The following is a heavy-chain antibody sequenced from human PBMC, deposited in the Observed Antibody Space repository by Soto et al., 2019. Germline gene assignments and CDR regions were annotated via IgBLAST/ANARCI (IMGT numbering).Heavy chain of an antibody. CDR2: IGGRGGNA. Sequence: GGSLRLSCAASGFTFNDYAINWVRQLPGRGLEYVSGIGGRGGNAFHADSMKGRFIISRDNSKNTVYLQMNNLRVDDSAMYYCAKARDSGDFAGSFDSWGQGTLVTVSS. V-gene: IGHV3-23*01. CDR1: GFTFNDYA. J-gene: IGHJ4*02. CDR3: AKARDSGDFAGSFDS. D-gene: IGHD2-21*02.